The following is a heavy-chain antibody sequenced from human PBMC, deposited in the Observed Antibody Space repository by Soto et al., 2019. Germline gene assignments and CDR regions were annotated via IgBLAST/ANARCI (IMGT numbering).Heavy chain of an antibody. CDR2: IYYSGST. Sequence: SETPSLTCTVSGGSISSYHWSWIRQPPGKGLEWIGYIYYSGSTNSNTSLKTRVTISVDTSKNQFYLNLSSMTAADTAVYYCARGRLAAASRDWFHPWGQGTLRTV. J-gene: IGHJ5*02. CDR3: ARGRLAAASRDWFHP. D-gene: IGHD6-13*01. CDR1: GGSISSYH. V-gene: IGHV4-59*01.